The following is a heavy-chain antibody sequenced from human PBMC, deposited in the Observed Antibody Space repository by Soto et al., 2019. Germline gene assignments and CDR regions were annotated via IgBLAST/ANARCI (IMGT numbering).Heavy chain of an antibody. Sequence: PSETLSLTCTVSGGSLGRYYWSWIRQPPGKGLEWIGYVFYPGRANYNASLKSRVSRSLDTSNYQFSLKLSSVTAADTAVYYCAGGQRGIGRTYCRCGSCHSDYYYYGMDVWGQGTTVTVSS. V-gene: IGHV4-59*01. CDR3: AGGQRGIGRTYCRCGSCHSDYYYYGMDV. CDR1: GGSLGRYY. J-gene: IGHJ6*02. D-gene: IGHD2-15*01. CDR2: VFYPGRA.